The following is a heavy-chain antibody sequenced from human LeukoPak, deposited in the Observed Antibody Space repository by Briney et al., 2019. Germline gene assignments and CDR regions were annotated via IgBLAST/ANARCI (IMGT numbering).Heavy chain of an antibody. CDR2: IRSKAYGGTT. CDR3: TRVDYYYYYYMDV. CDR1: GFTFGDYA. V-gene: IGHV3-49*03. Sequence: GGSLRLSCTASGFTFGDYAMSWFRQAPGKGLEWVGFIRSKAYGGTTEYAASVKGSFTISRDDSKSIAYLQMNSLKTEDTAVYYCTRVDYYYYYYMDVWGKGTTVTISS. J-gene: IGHJ6*03.